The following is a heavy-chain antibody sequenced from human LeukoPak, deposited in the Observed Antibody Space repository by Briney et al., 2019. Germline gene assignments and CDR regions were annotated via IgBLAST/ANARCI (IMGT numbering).Heavy chain of an antibody. CDR3: ARDSQWELPDY. Sequence: ASVKVSCKASGGTFSSYAISWVRQAPGQGLEWMGGIIPIFGTANYAQKFQGRVTITADESTSTAYMELRSLRSDDTAVYYCARDSQWELPDYWGQGTLVTVSS. J-gene: IGHJ4*02. D-gene: IGHD1-26*01. CDR1: GGTFSSYA. CDR2: IIPIFGTA. V-gene: IGHV1-69*13.